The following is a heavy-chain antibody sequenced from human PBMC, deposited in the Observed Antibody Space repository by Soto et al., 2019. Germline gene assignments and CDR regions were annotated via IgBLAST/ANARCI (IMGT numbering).Heavy chain of an antibody. CDR3: TSRYPRAMVDY. D-gene: IGHD5-18*01. Sequence: GGSLRLSCTASGFTFGDYAMSWVRQAPGKGLEWVGFIRSKAYGGTTEYAASVKGRFTISRDDSKSIAYLQMNSLKTEDTAVYYCTSRYPRAMVDYWGQGTLVTVSS. J-gene: IGHJ4*02. CDR2: IRSKAYGGTT. CDR1: GFTFGDYA. V-gene: IGHV3-49*04.